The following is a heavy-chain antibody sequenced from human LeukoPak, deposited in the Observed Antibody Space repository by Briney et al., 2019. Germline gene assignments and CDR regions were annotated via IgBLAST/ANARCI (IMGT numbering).Heavy chain of an antibody. CDR3: ARADLSIAARRRGYYFDY. CDR1: GGFISSSSYY. J-gene: IGHJ4*02. V-gene: IGHV4-39*07. CDR2: IYYSGST. Sequence: SETLSLTCTVSGGFISSSSYYWGWIRQPPGKGLEWIGSIYYSGSTYYNPSLKSRVTISVDTSKNQFSLKLSSVTAADTAVYYCARADLSIAARRRGYYFDYWGQGTLVTVSS. D-gene: IGHD6-6*01.